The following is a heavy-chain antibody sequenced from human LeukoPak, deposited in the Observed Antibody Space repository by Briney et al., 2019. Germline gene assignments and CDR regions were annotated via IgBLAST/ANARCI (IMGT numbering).Heavy chain of an antibody. J-gene: IGHJ4*02. CDR1: GGSMTNYY. Sequence: SETLSLTCTVSGGSMTNYYWSWVRQPPGKGLEWIGYIYYSGSTNYNPSLKGRVTMSVDTSKKQFSLKLSSVTAADTAVYYCARGRYFYDSSGYAYWGQGTLVSVSS. D-gene: IGHD3-22*01. V-gene: IGHV4-59*08. CDR2: IYYSGST. CDR3: ARGRYFYDSSGYAY.